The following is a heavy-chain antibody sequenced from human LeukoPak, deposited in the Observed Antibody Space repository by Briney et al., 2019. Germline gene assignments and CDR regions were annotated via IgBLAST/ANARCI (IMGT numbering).Heavy chain of an antibody. CDR2: IDHRGNT. Sequence: SETLSLTCSVSGYSIGSDHYWGWIRRSPGKGLEWIGSIDHRGNTYYRPSLKSRVTISLATSKNQFSLKLTSVYAADTAVYYCARIKEANYYYMDVWGKGTTVTVSS. J-gene: IGHJ6*03. CDR1: GYSIGSDHY. CDR3: ARIKEANYYYMDV. V-gene: IGHV4-38-2*02.